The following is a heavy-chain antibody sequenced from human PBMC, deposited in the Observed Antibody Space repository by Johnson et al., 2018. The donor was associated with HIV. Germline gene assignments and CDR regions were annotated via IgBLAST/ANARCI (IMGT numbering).Heavy chain of an antibody. D-gene: IGHD2-2*01. CDR2: INWNGGST. V-gene: IGHV3-20*04. CDR1: GFTFDDYG. J-gene: IGHJ3*02. Sequence: MQLVESGGGVVRPGGSPRLSCAASGFTFDDYGMSWVRQAPGKGLEWVSGINWNGGSTSYADSVKGRFTISRDNAKNTLYLQMNSLRAEDTALYFCARVAVSTAAGGVPLDIWGPGTMVTVSA. CDR3: ARVAVSTAAGGVPLDI.